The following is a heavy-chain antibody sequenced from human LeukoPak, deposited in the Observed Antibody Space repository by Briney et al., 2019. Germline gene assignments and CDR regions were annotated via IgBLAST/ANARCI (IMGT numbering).Heavy chain of an antibody. Sequence: GGSLRLSCAASGFTFSSYSMNWVRQAPGKGLEWVSSISSSSSYIYYADSVKGRFTISRDNSKNTLYLQMNSLRAEDTAVYYCAKVMVRGGGSPHDAFDIWGQGTMVTVSS. CDR1: GFTFSSYS. CDR2: ISSSSSYI. J-gene: IGHJ3*02. CDR3: AKVMVRGGGSPHDAFDI. V-gene: IGHV3-21*04. D-gene: IGHD2-15*01.